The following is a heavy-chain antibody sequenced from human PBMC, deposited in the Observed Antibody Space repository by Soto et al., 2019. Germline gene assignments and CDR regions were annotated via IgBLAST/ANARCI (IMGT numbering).Heavy chain of an antibody. CDR1: GFKFSNYA. CDR2: ISATGGGT. J-gene: IGHJ5*02. V-gene: IGHV3-23*01. D-gene: IGHD2-2*01. Sequence: VGSLRLSCAASGFKFSNYAMSWVRQAPGKGLEWVSLISATGGGTYYADSVKGRFTISRDNSHNTLYLQVHSLTAEDTAVYYCAKDRRAGGNSACYFDLWGQGAQVTVSS. CDR3: AKDRRAGGNSACYFDL.